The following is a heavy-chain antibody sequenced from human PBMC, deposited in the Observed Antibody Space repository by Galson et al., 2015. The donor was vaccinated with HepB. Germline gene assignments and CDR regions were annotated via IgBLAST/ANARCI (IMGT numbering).Heavy chain of an antibody. CDR2: IGYTGSYT. CDR1: GFTLNIYD. Sequence: SLRLSCAASGFTLNIYDMIWVRQAPGKGLEWVSTIGYTGSYTFYAESVKGRFTISSDTSRNTLSLQMNSLRAEDTAVYYCAKGLTSGSPYRAFEMWGQGTMVTVSS. V-gene: IGHV3-23*01. J-gene: IGHJ3*02. CDR3: AKGLTSGSPYRAFEM. D-gene: IGHD3-22*01.